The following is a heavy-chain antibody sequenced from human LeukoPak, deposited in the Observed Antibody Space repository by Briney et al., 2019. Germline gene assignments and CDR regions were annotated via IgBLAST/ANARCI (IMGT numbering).Heavy chain of an antibody. D-gene: IGHD3-10*01. CDR3: ARPMVRGANDALDI. Sequence: SETLSLTRTVSGVSISSYYWSWIRQPPGKGLEWIGYIYHSGSTNYNPSLKSRVTISVDTSKNQFSLKLSSVTAADTAVYYCARPMVRGANDALDIWGQGTMVTVSS. J-gene: IGHJ3*02. CDR1: GVSISSYY. CDR2: IYHSGST. V-gene: IGHV4-59*08.